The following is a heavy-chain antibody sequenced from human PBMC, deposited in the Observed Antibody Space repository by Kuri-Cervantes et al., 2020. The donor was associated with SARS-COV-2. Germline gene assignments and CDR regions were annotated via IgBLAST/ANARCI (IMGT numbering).Heavy chain of an antibody. CDR1: GFTLSSYG. J-gene: IGHJ6*03. CDR3: ARGKDIVVVPAAIRYYYYYYMDV. Sequence: GESLKISCAASGFTLSSYGMHWVRQAPGKGLEWVAFIRYDGSNKYYADSVKGRFTISRDNAKNSLYLQMNSLRAEDTAVYYCARGKDIVVVPAAIRYYYYYYMDVWGKGTTVTVSS. CDR2: IRYDGSNK. D-gene: IGHD2-2*02. V-gene: IGHV3-30*02.